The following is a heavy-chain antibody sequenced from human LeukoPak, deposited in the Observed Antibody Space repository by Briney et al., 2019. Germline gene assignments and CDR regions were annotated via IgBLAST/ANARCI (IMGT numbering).Heavy chain of an antibody. D-gene: IGHD3-16*01. CDR1: GYSISSGYY. CDR2: FFHSGNT. Sequence: SETLSLTCTVSGYSISSGYYWGWIRQPPGKGLEWSGSFFHSGNTYYKPSLKSRVTISIDTSKNQFSLKLSSVTAADTAVYYCARRGMGGVMIDYWGQGTLVTVSS. CDR3: ARRGMGGVMIDY. V-gene: IGHV4-38-2*02. J-gene: IGHJ4*02.